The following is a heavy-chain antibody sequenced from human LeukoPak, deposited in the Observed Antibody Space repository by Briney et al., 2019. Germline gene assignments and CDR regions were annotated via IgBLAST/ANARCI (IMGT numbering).Heavy chain of an antibody. Sequence: GGSLRLSCAASGFTFSSYAMSWVRQAPGKGLEWVSAISGSGGSTYYADSVKGRFTISRDNSKNTLYLQMNSLRAEDMAVYYCARRKSAIAAAPFDYWGQGTLVTVSS. J-gene: IGHJ4*02. CDR2: ISGSGGST. D-gene: IGHD6-13*01. V-gene: IGHV3-23*01. CDR1: GFTFSSYA. CDR3: ARRKSAIAAAPFDY.